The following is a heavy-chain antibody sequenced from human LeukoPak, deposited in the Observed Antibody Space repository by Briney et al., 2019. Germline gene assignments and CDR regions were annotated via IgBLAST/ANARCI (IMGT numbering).Heavy chain of an antibody. D-gene: IGHD2-15*01. J-gene: IGHJ4*02. V-gene: IGHV4-59*01. CDR1: GGSISSYY. Sequence: SETLSLTCTVSGGSISSYYRSWIRQPPGKGLEWIGYIYYSGSTNYNPSLKSRVTISVDTSKNQFSLKLSSVTAADTAVYYCARERRGCSGGSCYEDYWGQGTLVTVS. CDR3: ARERRGCSGGSCYEDY. CDR2: IYYSGST.